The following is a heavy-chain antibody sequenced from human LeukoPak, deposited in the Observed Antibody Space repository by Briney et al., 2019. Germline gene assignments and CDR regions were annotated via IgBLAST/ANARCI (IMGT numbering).Heavy chain of an antibody. Sequence: SETLSLTCAVYGGSFSGYYWSWIRQPPGKGLEWIGEINHSGSTNYNPSLKCRVTISVDTSKNQFSLKLSSVTAADTAVYYCARGREGVDFWSGYSSSYYYYMDVWGKGTTVTVSS. V-gene: IGHV4-34*01. CDR2: INHSGST. J-gene: IGHJ6*03. D-gene: IGHD3-3*01. CDR1: GGSFSGYY. CDR3: ARGREGVDFWSGYSSSYYYYMDV.